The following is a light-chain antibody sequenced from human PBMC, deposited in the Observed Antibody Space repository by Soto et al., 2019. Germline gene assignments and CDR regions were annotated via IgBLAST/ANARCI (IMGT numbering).Light chain of an antibody. V-gene: IGKV3-20*01. Sequence: EIVLTQSPGTLSLSPGERATLSCRASQSLSTNYLAWYQRKPGQAPRLLIYGASSRATDIPRRFSGSGSGTDFTLTITRLEPEDFAVYYCQQYGDSPPTFSQGTKVEIK. CDR3: QQYGDSPPT. CDR2: GAS. J-gene: IGKJ1*01. CDR1: QSLSTNY.